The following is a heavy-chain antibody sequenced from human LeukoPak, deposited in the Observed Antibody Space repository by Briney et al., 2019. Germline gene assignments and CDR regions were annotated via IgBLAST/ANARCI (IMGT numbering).Heavy chain of an antibody. V-gene: IGHV4-61*05. CDR1: GGSISSSSYY. D-gene: IGHD6-13*01. CDR3: ARHTYSSSCWDV. CDR2: IYYSGST. J-gene: IGHJ6*02. Sequence: SETLSLTCTVSGGSISSSSYYWGWIRQPPGKGLEWIGYIYYSGSTNYNPSLKSRVTISVDTSKNQFSLKLSSVTAADTAVYYCARHTYSSSCWDVWGQGTTVTVSS.